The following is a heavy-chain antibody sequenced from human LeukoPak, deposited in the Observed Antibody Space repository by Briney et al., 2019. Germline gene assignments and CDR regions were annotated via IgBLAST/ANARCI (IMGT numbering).Heavy chain of an antibody. CDR2: ISSSSSYI. D-gene: IGHD1-26*01. CDR3: ARDLGSRGFDY. J-gene: IGHJ4*02. Sequence: GGSLRLSCAASGFTFSSYSMTWVRQAPGKGLEWVSSISSSSSYIYYADSVKGRFTISRDNAKNSLYLQMNSLRAEDTAVYYCARDLGSRGFDYWGQGTLVTVSS. V-gene: IGHV3-21*01. CDR1: GFTFSSYS.